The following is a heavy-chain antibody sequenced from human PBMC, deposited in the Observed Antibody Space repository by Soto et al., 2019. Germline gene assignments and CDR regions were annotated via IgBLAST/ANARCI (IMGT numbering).Heavy chain of an antibody. CDR2: IYYSGST. D-gene: IGHD5-12*01. CDR1: GGYIISSSYC. Sequence: SETMSLTCTVSGGYIISSSYCWGRNRQPPGKGLEWIGSIYYSGSTCYNPSLKSRVTISVDTSKNQFSLKLSSVTAADTAVYYCARHRGVKRGYDWVDYWGQGTLVTVS. CDR3: ARHRGVKRGYDWVDY. J-gene: IGHJ4*02. V-gene: IGHV4-39*01.